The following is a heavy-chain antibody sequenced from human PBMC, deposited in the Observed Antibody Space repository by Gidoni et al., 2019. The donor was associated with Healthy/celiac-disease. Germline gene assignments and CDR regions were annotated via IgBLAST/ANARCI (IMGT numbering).Heavy chain of an antibody. CDR1: GFTFSSYG. J-gene: IGHJ4*02. D-gene: IGHD6-19*01. CDR3: ARDPRDSSGWYFDY. CDR2: IWYDGSNK. Sequence: QVQLVESGGGVVQPGRSLRLSCAASGFTFSSYGMHWVRQAPGKGLEWVAVIWYDGSNKYYADSVKGRFTISRDNSKNTLYLQMNSLRAEDTAVYYCARDPRDSSGWYFDYWGQGTLVTVSS. V-gene: IGHV3-33*01.